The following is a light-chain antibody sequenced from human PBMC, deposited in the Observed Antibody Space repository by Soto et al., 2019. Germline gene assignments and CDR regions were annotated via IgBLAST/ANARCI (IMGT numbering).Light chain of an antibody. CDR1: QSVSSN. CDR3: QQYGSSPLIS. V-gene: IGKV3-15*01. CDR2: GAS. Sequence: EIVMTQSPATLSASPGERATLSCRASQSVSSNLAWYQQKPGQGPRLLIYGASTRATGIPARFSGSGSGRDFTLTISGLEPEDFAVYYCQQYGSSPLISFGQGTRLEIK. J-gene: IGKJ5*01.